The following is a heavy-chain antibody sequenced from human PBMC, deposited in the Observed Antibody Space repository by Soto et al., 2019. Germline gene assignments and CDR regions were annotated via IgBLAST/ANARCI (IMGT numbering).Heavy chain of an antibody. CDR1: GYTFTGYC. CDR3: ARVPPHNYDSSGYHAAGAFHI. D-gene: IGHD3-22*01. CDR2: INPNSGGT. V-gene: IGHV1-2*04. Sequence: ASVEVSCKASGYTFTGYCMHWVRQDPGQGLEWMAWINPNSGGTNYAQKFQGWVTMTRDTSIGTAYMELSRLRSDDMAVYYCARVPPHNYDSSGYHAAGAFHIWGQGTMVTVSS. J-gene: IGHJ3*02.